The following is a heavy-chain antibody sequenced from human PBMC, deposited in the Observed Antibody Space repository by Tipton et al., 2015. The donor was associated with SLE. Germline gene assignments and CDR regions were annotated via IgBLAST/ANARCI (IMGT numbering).Heavy chain of an antibody. D-gene: IGHD1-1*01. CDR1: GGSISSYY. V-gene: IGHV4-59*01. CDR3: ARVENDYYGMDV. Sequence: GLVKPSETLSLTCTVSGGSISSYYWSWIRQPPGKGLEWIGYIYYSGSTNYNPSLKSRVTISVDTSKNQFSLKLSSVTAADTAVYYCARVENDYYGMDVWGQGTTVTVSS. CDR2: IYYSGST. J-gene: IGHJ6*02.